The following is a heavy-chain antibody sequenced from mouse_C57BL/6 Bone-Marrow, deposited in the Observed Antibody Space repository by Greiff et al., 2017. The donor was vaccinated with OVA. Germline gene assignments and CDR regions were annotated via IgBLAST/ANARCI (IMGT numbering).Heavy chain of an antibody. J-gene: IGHJ2*01. V-gene: IGHV1-42*01. CDR2: INPSTGGT. CDR3: ARCNYYGSSLDY. CDR1: GYSFTGYY. Sequence: VQLQQSGPELVKPGASVKISCKASGYSFTGYYMNWVKQSPEKSLEWIGEINPSTGGTTYNQKFKAKATLTVDKSSSTAYMQLKSLTSEDSAVYYCARCNYYGSSLDYWGQGTTLTVSS. D-gene: IGHD1-1*01.